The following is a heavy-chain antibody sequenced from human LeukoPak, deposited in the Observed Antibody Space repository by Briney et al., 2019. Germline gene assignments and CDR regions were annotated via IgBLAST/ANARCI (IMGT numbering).Heavy chain of an antibody. CDR3: ARDATMTAFDI. D-gene: IGHD3-22*01. J-gene: IGHJ3*02. Sequence: PSETLSPTCTVSGGSISSYYWSWIRQPPGKGLEWIGYIYYSGSTNYNPSLKSRVTISVDTSKNQFSLKLSSVTAADTAVYYCARDATMTAFDIWGQGTMVTVSS. CDR1: GGSISSYY. V-gene: IGHV4-59*01. CDR2: IYYSGST.